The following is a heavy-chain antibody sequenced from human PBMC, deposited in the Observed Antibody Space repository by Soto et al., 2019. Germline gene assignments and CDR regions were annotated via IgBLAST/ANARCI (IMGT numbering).Heavy chain of an antibody. V-gene: IGHV4-59*01. CDR3: ARVVIVATIGLFDP. J-gene: IGHJ5*02. D-gene: IGHD5-12*01. CDR2: IYYSGST. Sequence: PSETLSLTCTVSGGSISSYYWSGIRQPPGKGLEWIGYIYYSGSTNYNPSLKSRVTISVDTSKNQFSLKLSSVTAADTAVYYCARVVIVATIGLFDPWGQGTLVTVSS. CDR1: GGSISSYY.